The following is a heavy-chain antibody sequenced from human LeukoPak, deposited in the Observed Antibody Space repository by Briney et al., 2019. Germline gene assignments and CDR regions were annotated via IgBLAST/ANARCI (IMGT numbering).Heavy chain of an antibody. CDR3: ARAKGYYYDSSGYWDY. D-gene: IGHD3-22*01. V-gene: IGHV1-18*01. CDR2: ISGYNGNT. CDR1: GYTFTSYG. J-gene: IGHJ4*02. Sequence: ASVKVSCKASGYTFTSYGISWVRQAPGQGLEWMGWISGYNGNTNYAQKLQGRVTMTTDTSTSTAYMELRSLRSDDTAVYYCARAKGYYYDSSGYWDYWGQGTLVTVSS.